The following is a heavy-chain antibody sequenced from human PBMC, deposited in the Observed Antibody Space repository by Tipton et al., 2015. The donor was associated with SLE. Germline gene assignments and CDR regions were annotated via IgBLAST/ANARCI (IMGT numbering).Heavy chain of an antibody. Sequence: TLSLTCTVSGGSISSYYWSWIRQPPGKGLEWIGYMYYSGSTDYNPSLKSRVTISADTSKNQFSLKLSSVTAADTAVYCCARLYCSSTSCYSSAFDVWGQGTMVTVSS. CDR3: ARLYCSSTSCYSSAFDV. J-gene: IGHJ3*01. V-gene: IGHV4-59*01. CDR2: MYYSGST. CDR1: GGSISSYY. D-gene: IGHD2-2*01.